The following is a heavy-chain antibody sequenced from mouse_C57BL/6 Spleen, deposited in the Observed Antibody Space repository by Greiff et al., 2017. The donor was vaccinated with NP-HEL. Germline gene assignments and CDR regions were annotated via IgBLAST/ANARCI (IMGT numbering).Heavy chain of an antibody. Sequence: EVQLQESGGGLVKPGGSLKLSCAASGFTFSDYGMHWVRQAPEKGLEWVAYISSGSSTIYYVDTVKGRFTISRDHAKNTLFLQMTSLRSEDTAMYYCARDGYYYWGQGTTLTVSS. V-gene: IGHV5-17*01. D-gene: IGHD2-3*01. J-gene: IGHJ2*01. CDR3: ARDGYYY. CDR2: ISSGSSTI. CDR1: GFTFSDYG.